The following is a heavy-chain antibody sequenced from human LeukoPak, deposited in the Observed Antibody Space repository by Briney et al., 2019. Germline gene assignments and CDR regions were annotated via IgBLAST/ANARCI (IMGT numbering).Heavy chain of an antibody. CDR3: ARSAGSSSWYEGYYFDY. J-gene: IGHJ4*02. CDR2: IKQDGSEK. D-gene: IGHD6-13*01. CDR1: GFTFSSYW. V-gene: IGHV3-7*01. Sequence: QAGGSLRLSCAASGFTFSSYWMRWVRQAPGKGLEWVANIKQDGSEKYYVDSVKSRITISRDNAKNSLYLQMNSLRAEDTAVYYCARSAGSSSWYEGYYFDYWGQGTLVTVSS.